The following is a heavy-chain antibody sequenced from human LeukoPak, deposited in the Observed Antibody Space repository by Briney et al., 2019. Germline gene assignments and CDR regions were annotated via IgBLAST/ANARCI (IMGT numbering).Heavy chain of an antibody. CDR1: GYTFRSYE. V-gene: IGHV1-8*02. Sequence: ASVKVSCKTSGYTFRSYESNWVRQATGRGLEWMGWMNPNSDNTGYAEKFQGRVTLTSNTSISTAYMELSSLRSEDTAVYYCARGHGYYWGQGTLVTVSS. D-gene: IGHD3-16*01. CDR3: ARGHGYY. CDR2: MNPNSDNT. J-gene: IGHJ4*02.